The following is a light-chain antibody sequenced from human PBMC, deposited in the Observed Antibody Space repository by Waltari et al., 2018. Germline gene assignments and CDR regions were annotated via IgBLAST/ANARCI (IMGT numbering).Light chain of an antibody. Sequence: DIVMTQSPDSLAVSLGERATINCKSSQSILYRSSNRNALAWYQQKPGQPPKLLFFWAATRESGAPDRFSVSGSGTDFTLTISSLQAEDVAVYYCQQYYNAPPTFGGGTKVEIK. V-gene: IGKV4-1*01. CDR2: WAA. CDR1: QSILYRSSNRNA. J-gene: IGKJ4*01. CDR3: QQYYNAPPT.